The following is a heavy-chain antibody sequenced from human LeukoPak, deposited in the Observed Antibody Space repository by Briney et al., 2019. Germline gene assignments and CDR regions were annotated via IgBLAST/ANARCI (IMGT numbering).Heavy chain of an antibody. CDR3: AKEAHIVVVPAALDI. CDR1: GFTFSSYG. CDR2: IRYDGSNK. D-gene: IGHD2-2*01. Sequence: GGSLRLSCAASGFTFSSYGMHWVRQAPGKGLEWVAFIRYDGSNKYYADSVKGQFTISRDNSKNTLYLQMNSLRAEDTAVYYCAKEAHIVVVPAALDIWGQGTMVTVSS. J-gene: IGHJ3*02. V-gene: IGHV3-30*02.